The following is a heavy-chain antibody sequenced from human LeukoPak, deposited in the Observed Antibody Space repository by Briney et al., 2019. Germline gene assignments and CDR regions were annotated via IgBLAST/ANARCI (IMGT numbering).Heavy chain of an antibody. CDR1: GGSFRGYY. V-gene: IGHV4-34*01. J-gene: IGHJ5*02. D-gene: IGHD2-2*01. CDR2: INHSGST. CDR3: ARGLGVVVPAAKGNWFDP. Sequence: PSETLSLTCAVYGGSFRGYYWSWIRQPPGKGLEWIGEINHSGSTNYNPSLKSRVTISVDTSKNQFSLKLSSVTAADTAVYYCARGLGVVVPAAKGNWFDPWGQGTLVTVSS.